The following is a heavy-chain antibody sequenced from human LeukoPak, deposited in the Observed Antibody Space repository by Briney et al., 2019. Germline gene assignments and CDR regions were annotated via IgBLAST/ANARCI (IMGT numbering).Heavy chain of an antibody. V-gene: IGHV3-66*01. CDR1: GSTVSSNY. J-gene: IGHJ4*02. CDR2: IYSGGST. D-gene: IGHD6-13*01. Sequence: GGSLRLSCAASGSTVSSNYMSWVRQAPGKGLEWVSVIYSGGSTYYADSVKGRFTISRDNSKNTLYLQMNSLRAEDTAVYYCARDGGAAAGLFDYWGQGTLVTVSS. CDR3: ARDGGAAAGLFDY.